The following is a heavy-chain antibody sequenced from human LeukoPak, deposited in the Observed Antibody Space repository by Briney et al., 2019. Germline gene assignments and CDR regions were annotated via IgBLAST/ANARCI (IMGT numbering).Heavy chain of an antibody. Sequence: ASVKVSCKTSGYTFTSHGISWVRQALGQGLEWMGWISAYNGNTNYAQKFQGRVSMTTDTPTTTGYMELRSLRSDDTAVYYCARLAVAGERPDYWGQGTLVTVSS. V-gene: IGHV1-18*01. CDR1: GYTFTSHG. J-gene: IGHJ4*02. CDR2: ISAYNGNT. D-gene: IGHD6-19*01. CDR3: ARLAVAGERPDY.